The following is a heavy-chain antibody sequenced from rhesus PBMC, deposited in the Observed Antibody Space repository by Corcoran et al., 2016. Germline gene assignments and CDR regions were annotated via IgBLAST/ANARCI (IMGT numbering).Heavy chain of an antibody. CDR2: IYGSSTST. CDR1: GGSIRDRYR. Sequence: QVQLQESGPGVVKPSETLSLTCAVSGGSIRDRYRWSWFRQPPGKGLRGIGYIYGSSTSTNYNPSLKGRVTISKDTSKNQFSLKRSSVTAADTAVYYCARTYCSSTYCSSGFDYWGQGVLVTVSS. D-gene: IGHD2-15*01. CDR3: ARTYCSSTYCSSGFDY. J-gene: IGHJ4*01. V-gene: IGHV4S10*01.